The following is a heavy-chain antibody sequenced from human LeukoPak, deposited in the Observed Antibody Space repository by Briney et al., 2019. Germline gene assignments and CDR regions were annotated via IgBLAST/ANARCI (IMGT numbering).Heavy chain of an antibody. CDR2: ISASSSNI. CDR3: ARGIYASSTSCYFWL. D-gene: IGHD2-2*01. CDR1: GFTFSSYG. J-gene: IGHJ4*02. V-gene: IGHV3-48*01. Sequence: GGSLRLSCAASGFTFSSYGMHWVRQAPGKGLEWVAYISASSSNILYGESVRGRFTVSRDNAKKSLYLQMNSLRAEDTAVYYCARGIYASSTSCYFWLWGQGTLVTVSS.